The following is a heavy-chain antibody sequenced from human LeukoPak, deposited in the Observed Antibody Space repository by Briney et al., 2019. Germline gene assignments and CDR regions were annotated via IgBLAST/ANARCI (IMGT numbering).Heavy chain of an antibody. V-gene: IGHV3-30*02. CDR1: GFTFSSYG. CDR3: AKEGPGHYYYYYYMDV. Sequence: PGRSLRLSCAASGFTFSSYGMHWVRQAPGKGLEWVAFIRYDGSNKYYADSVKGRFTISRDNSKNTLYLQMNSLRAEDTAVYYCAKEGPGHYYYYYYMDVWGKGTTVTVSS. CDR2: IRYDGSNK. J-gene: IGHJ6*03.